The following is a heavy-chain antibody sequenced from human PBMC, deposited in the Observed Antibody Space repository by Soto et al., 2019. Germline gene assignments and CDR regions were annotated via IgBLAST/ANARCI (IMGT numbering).Heavy chain of an antibody. J-gene: IGHJ6*02. V-gene: IGHV5-51*01. CDR2: IYPGDSDT. Sequence: GESLKISCKGSGYSLTSYWIGWVRQMPGKGLEWMGIIYPGDSDTRYSPSFQGQVTISADKSISTAYLQWSSLKASDTARYYCARRNYYGSPRDYYYGMDVWGQGTTVTV. D-gene: IGHD3-10*01. CDR1: GYSLTSYW. CDR3: ARRNYYGSPRDYYYGMDV.